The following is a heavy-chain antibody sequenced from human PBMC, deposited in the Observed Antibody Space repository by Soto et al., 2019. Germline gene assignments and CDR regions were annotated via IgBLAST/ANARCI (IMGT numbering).Heavy chain of an antibody. D-gene: IGHD3-16*01. J-gene: IGHJ4*02. Sequence: ASVKVSCKASGGTFSSYAISWVRQAPGQGLEWMGGIIPIFGTANYAQKFQGRVTITADESTSTAYMELSSLRSEDTAVYYCASHRDPNVGFDYWGQGTLVTVSS. CDR2: IIPIFGTA. CDR3: ASHRDPNVGFDY. V-gene: IGHV1-69*13. CDR1: GGTFSSYA.